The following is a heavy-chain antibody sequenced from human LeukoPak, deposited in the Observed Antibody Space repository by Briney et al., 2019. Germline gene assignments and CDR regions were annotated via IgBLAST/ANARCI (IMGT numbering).Heavy chain of an antibody. CDR3: AKTMYYFDSSGYYYFQD. J-gene: IGHJ1*01. V-gene: IGHV3-23*01. CDR2: ISGGGGST. CDR1: GFTFSSYA. Sequence: GGSLRLSCAASGFTFSSYAMSWVRQAPGKGLEWVSGISGGGGSTYYADSVKGRFTISRDNSKNTLSLQMNGLRADDTAIYYCAKTMYYFDSSGYYYFQDWGQDTLVTVSS. D-gene: IGHD3-22*01.